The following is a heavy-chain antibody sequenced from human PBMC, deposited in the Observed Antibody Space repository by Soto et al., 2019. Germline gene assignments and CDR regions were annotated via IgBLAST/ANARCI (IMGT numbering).Heavy chain of an antibody. J-gene: IGHJ4*02. Sequence: GGSLRLSCAASGFIFTRYSMNWVHQAPGKGLEWVSSISSTTNYIYYGDSMKGRFTISRDNAKNSLYLEMNSLRAEDTAVYYCARESEDLTSNFDYWGQGTLVTVSS. V-gene: IGHV3-21*06. CDR2: ISSTTNYI. CDR3: ARESEDLTSNFDY. CDR1: GFIFTRYS.